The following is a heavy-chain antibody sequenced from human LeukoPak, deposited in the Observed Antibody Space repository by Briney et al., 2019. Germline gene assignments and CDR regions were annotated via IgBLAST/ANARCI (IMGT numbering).Heavy chain of an antibody. V-gene: IGHV1-2*04. CDR2: INPNSGGT. Sequence: GASVKVSCKASGYTFTGYYMHWVRQAPGQGLEWMGWINPNSGGTNYAQKFQGWVTMTRDTSISTAYMELSRLRSDDKAVYYCARGYGVHGSGSYHDAFDIWGQGTMVTVSS. J-gene: IGHJ3*02. CDR1: GYTFTGYY. D-gene: IGHD3-10*01. CDR3: ARGYGVHGSGSYHDAFDI.